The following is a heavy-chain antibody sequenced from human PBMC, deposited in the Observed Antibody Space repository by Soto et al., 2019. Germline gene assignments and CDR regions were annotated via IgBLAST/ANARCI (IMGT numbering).Heavy chain of an antibody. J-gene: IGHJ6*02. CDR2: IIPIFGTA. CDR3: ARKGLYGDYVYYYYYGMDV. CDR1: GGTFSSYA. Sequence: QVQLVQSGAEVKKPGSSVKVSCKASGGTFSSYAISWVRQAPGQGLEWMGGIIPIFGTANYAQKFQGRVTITADESTSTAYMELSSLRSEDTAVYYCARKGLYGDYVYYYYYGMDVWGQGTTVTVSS. D-gene: IGHD4-17*01. V-gene: IGHV1-69*01.